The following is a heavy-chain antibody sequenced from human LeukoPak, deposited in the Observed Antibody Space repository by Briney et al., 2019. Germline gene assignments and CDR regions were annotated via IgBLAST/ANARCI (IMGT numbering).Heavy chain of an antibody. V-gene: IGHV1-8*01. J-gene: IGHJ4*02. CDR1: GYTFTSYD. CDR3: ATSRGRTSWYGDRFDY. D-gene: IGHD2-2*01. Sequence: ASVKVSCKASGYTFTSYDINWVRQATGQGLEWMGWMNPNSGNTGYAQKFQGRVTMTRNTSISTAYMELSSLRSEDTAVYYCATSRGRTSWYGDRFDYWAREPWSPSPQ. CDR2: MNPNSGNT.